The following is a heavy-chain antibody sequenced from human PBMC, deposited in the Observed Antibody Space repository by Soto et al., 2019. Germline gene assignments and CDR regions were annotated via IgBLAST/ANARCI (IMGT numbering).Heavy chain of an antibody. D-gene: IGHD3-9*01. CDR2: IWYDGSNK. J-gene: IGHJ6*01. CDR3: ARDLAYYDILTGYYTYYYYGMDV. CDR1: GFTFSSYG. V-gene: IGHV3-33*01. Sequence: QVQLVESGGGVVQPGRSLRLSCAASGFTFSSYGMHWVRQAPGKGLEWVAVIWYDGSNKYYADSVKGRFTISRDNSKNTLFLQMNSLRAEDTAVYYCARDLAYYDILTGYYTYYYYGMDVW.